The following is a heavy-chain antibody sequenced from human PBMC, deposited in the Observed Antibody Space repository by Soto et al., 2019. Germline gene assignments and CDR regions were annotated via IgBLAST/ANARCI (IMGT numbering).Heavy chain of an antibody. CDR3: ARGVGTSWFDP. V-gene: IGHV1-2*04. D-gene: IGHD1-26*01. J-gene: IGHJ5*02. Sequence: QVQLVQSGAEVEKPGASVKVSCKTSGYTFTDHYIHWVRQAPGQGLEWIGWINSNSGGTNYAQKLRGWVTMTRDTSMRAVYMEVSRLRSDDTAVYYCARGVGTSWFDPWGQGSLVTVSS. CDR1: GYTFTDHY. CDR2: INSNSGGT.